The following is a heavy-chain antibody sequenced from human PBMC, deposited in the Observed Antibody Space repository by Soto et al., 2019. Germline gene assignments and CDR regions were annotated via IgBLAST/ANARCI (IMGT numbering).Heavy chain of an antibody. CDR1: GFTISNNY. CDR2: IYSDGTT. CDR3: VRDQIVNHQLVTVWGTTYFSYHGMDV. V-gene: IGHV3-53*01. D-gene: IGHD3-16*01. J-gene: IGHJ6*02. Sequence: PGGSLRLSCAASGFTISNNYMSWVRQAPGKGLEWVSIIYSDGTTYSAGAGKGRFTISRDNSKNTLYLQMNSLRAEDTAVDYCVRDQIVNHQLVTVWGTTYFSYHGMDVWGQGTTVTVSS.